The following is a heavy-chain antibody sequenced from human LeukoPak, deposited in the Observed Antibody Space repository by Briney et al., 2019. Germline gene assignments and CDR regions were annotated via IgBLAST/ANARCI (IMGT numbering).Heavy chain of an antibody. CDR2: FYPTVSS. V-gene: IGHV4-4*07. Sequence: PSETLSLTCTVSGGSISSYYWSWIRQLAGKGLEWIGHFYPTVSSNYNPSLKSRVTMSVDTSKNQFSLKMSSVTAADTAVYYCARDVSIFGPSFYFDFWGQGTLVTVSS. CDR1: GGSISSYY. J-gene: IGHJ4*02. D-gene: IGHD3-3*01. CDR3: ARDVSIFGPSFYFDF.